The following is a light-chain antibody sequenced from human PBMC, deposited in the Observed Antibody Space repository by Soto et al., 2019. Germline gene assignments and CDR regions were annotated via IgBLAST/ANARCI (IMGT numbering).Light chain of an antibody. J-gene: IGKJ3*01. CDR2: AAS. CDR1: QSIYIY. V-gene: IGKV1-39*01. CDR3: QQRSNWPFT. Sequence: DIQMTQSPSSLSASIGDRVTITCRARQSIYIYLNWYQQQAGKAPKLLIYAASSLQRGVPSTFSGGGSGTDFTLTISRLQPEDFEVYYCQQRSNWPFTFGPGTKVEIK.